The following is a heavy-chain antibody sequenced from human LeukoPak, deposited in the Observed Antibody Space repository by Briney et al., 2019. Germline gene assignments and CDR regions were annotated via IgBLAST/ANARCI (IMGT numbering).Heavy chain of an antibody. V-gene: IGHV4-59*01. CDR3: ASGCLGYCSGGSCYYYYYGMDV. J-gene: IGHJ6*02. CDR1: GGSISSYY. D-gene: IGHD2-15*01. CDR2: IYYSGST. Sequence: SETLSLTCTVSGGSISSYYWSWIRQPPGKGLEWIGYIYYSGSTNYNPSLKSRVTISVDTSKNQFSLKLSSVTAADTAVYYCASGCLGYCSGGSCYYYYYGMDVWGQGTTVTVSS.